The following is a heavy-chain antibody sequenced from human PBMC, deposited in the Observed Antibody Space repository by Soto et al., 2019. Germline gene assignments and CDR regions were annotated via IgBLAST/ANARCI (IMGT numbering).Heavy chain of an antibody. CDR1: GFIFSSYS. D-gene: IGHD6-13*01. Sequence: VQLVESGGGLVKPGESLRLSCAASGFIFSSYSMNWVRQAPGKGLEWVAIISYDGSNEYYADSVKGRFTISRGNAKNSMYLQMSSLRAEDTAVYYCARDFIAASYYYYMDVWGKGTTVTVSS. J-gene: IGHJ6*03. CDR3: ARDFIAASYYYYMDV. CDR2: ISYDGSNE. V-gene: IGHV3-30*03.